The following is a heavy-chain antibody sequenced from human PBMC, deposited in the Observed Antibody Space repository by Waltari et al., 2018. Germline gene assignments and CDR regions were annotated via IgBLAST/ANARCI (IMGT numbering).Heavy chain of an antibody. D-gene: IGHD2-15*01. CDR3: ARGRCSGGSCYEYYYMDV. J-gene: IGHJ6*03. Sequence: QVQLVQSGAEVKKPGSSVKVSCTASGGTFSSYAITWVRQAPGQGLEWMGGIIPIFGTANYAQKFQGRVTITTDESTSTAYMELSSLRSEDTAVYYCARGRCSGGSCYEYYYMDVWGKGTTVTVSS. CDR1: GGTFSSYA. V-gene: IGHV1-69*05. CDR2: IIPIFGTA.